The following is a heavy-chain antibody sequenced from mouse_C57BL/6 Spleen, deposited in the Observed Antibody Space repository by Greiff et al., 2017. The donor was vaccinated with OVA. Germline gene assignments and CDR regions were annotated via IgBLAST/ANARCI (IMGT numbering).Heavy chain of an antibody. V-gene: IGHV1-52*01. CDR1: GYTFTSYW. J-gene: IGHJ4*01. D-gene: IGHD2-5*01. Sequence: VQLQQPGAELVRPGSSVKLSCKASGYTFTSYWMHWVKQRPIQGLEWIGNIDPSDSETHYNQKFKDKATLTVDKSSSTAYMQLSSLTSEDSAVYYGARKGGGYSNYAMDYWGQGTSVTVSS. CDR2: IDPSDSET. CDR3: ARKGGGYSNYAMDY.